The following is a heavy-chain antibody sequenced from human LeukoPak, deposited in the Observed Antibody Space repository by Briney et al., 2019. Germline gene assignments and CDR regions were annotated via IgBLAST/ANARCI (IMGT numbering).Heavy chain of an antibody. J-gene: IGHJ4*02. Sequence: SSETLSLTCTVSGASISSGRYYWSWIRHLPGKGLEWIAYIYYSGSTYYNPSLKSRVTISIDTSNNQFSLNLISVTAADTAVYYCVRHRVGDSSGYNYPFDYWGQGTLVTVSS. V-gene: IGHV4-31*03. CDR1: GASISSGRYY. D-gene: IGHD3-22*01. CDR2: IYYSGST. CDR3: VRHRVGDSSGYNYPFDY.